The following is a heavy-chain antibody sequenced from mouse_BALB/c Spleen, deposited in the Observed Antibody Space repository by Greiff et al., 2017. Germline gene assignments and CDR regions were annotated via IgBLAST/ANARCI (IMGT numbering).Heavy chain of an antibody. CDR1: GYTFTSYT. CDR3: ARVVRGAWFAY. D-gene: IGHD1-1*02. Sequence: QVHVKQSGAELARPGASVKMSCKASGYTFTSYTMHWVKQRPGQGLEWIGYINPSSGYTNYNQKFKDKATLTADKSSSTAYMQLSSLTSEDSAVYYCARVVRGAWFAYWGQGTLVTVAA. J-gene: IGHJ3*01. CDR2: INPSSGYT. V-gene: IGHV1-4*01.